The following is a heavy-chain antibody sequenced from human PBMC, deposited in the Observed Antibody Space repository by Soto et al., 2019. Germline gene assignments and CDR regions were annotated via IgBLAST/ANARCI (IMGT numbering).Heavy chain of an antibody. CDR2: IIPIFGTA. CDR3: ARDNDYGGKRRLGNWFDP. Sequence: QVQLVQSGAEVKKPGSSVKVSCKASGGTFSSYAISWVRQAPGQGLAWMGGIIPIFGTANYAQKFQGRVTITADESTSTAYMELSSLRSEDTAVYYCARDNDYGGKRRLGNWFDPWGQGTLVTVSS. V-gene: IGHV1-69*01. D-gene: IGHD4-17*01. J-gene: IGHJ5*02. CDR1: GGTFSSYA.